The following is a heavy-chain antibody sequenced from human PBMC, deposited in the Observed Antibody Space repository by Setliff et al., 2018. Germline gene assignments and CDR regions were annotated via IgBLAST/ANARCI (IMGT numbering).Heavy chain of an antibody. CDR3: VRPGGTTVVARHFDY. CDR1: DDSFTSSRYY. V-gene: IGHV4-39*01. Sequence: SETLSLTCTVSDDSFTSSRYYWGWIRQAPGSGLEWIGSISYSGTPYYNASVESRVTISIDTSRNQFSLERRSVTVADTATYYCVRPGGTTVVARHFDYWGSGILVTVSS. D-gene: IGHD2-15*01. J-gene: IGHJ4*01. CDR2: ISYSGTP.